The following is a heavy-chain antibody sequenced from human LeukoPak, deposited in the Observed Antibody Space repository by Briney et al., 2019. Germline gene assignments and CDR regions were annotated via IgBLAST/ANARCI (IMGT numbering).Heavy chain of an antibody. Sequence: EASVKVSCKASGYSFIDFDINWVRQAPGQGLEWMGLMSPHNGHIEYAQNSQGRVTMTRDTSTGTAYMELRSLRSEDTAVYYCARRTPRCGGTCYDAFDVWGQGTMVTVSS. CDR3: ARRTPRCGGTCYDAFDV. D-gene: IGHD2-21*01. CDR2: MSPHNGHI. V-gene: IGHV1-8*01. CDR1: GYSFIDFD. J-gene: IGHJ3*01.